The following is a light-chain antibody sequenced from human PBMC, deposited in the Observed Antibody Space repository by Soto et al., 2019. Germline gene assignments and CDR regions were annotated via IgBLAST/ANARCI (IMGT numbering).Light chain of an antibody. J-gene: IGLJ2*01. CDR3: SSYAGSINFVL. V-gene: IGLV2-8*01. CDR1: GKDVGTYHY. Sequence: QSALTQTPSASGSPGQSVTISCTGTGKDVGTYHYVSWYQQHTGKAPKLIVYEVYKRPSGVPDRFSGSKSANTASLTVSGLQAEDEAVYFCSSYAGSINFVLFGGGTKVTVL. CDR2: EVY.